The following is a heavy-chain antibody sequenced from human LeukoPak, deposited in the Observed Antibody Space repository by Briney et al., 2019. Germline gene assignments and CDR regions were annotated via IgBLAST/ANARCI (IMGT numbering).Heavy chain of an antibody. Sequence: ASVKVSCKASGYTFTSYGISWVRQAPGQGLEWMGWISAYNGNTNYAQKLQGRVTMTTDTSTSTAYMELRSLRSDDTAVYYCARVSVVSKSPYSSSWYYYYYYMDVWGKGTTVTVSS. CDR2: ISAYNGNT. V-gene: IGHV1-18*01. D-gene: IGHD6-13*01. CDR3: ARVSVVSKSPYSSSWYYYYYYMDV. CDR1: GYTFTSYG. J-gene: IGHJ6*03.